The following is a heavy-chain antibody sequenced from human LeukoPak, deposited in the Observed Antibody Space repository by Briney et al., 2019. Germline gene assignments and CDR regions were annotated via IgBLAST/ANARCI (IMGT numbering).Heavy chain of an antibody. CDR2: YPGDSDT. CDR3: ARRGYSYAAPYYFDY. V-gene: IGHV5-51*01. Sequence: YPGDSDTRYSPSFQGQVTISADKSISTAYLQWSSLKASDTAMYYCARRGYSYAAPYYFDYWGQGTLVTVSS. J-gene: IGHJ4*02. D-gene: IGHD5-18*01.